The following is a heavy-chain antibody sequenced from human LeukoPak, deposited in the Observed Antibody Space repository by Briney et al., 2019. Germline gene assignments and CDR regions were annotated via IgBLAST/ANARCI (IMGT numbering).Heavy chain of an antibody. CDR3: ARTHYGDYVENWFDP. CDR2: IIPIFGTT. J-gene: IGHJ5*02. V-gene: IGHV1-69*05. D-gene: IGHD4-17*01. CDR1: GGTFNSYA. Sequence: ASVKVSCKASGGTFNSYAISWVRQAPGQGLEWMGGIIPIFGTTNYARKFRGRVTMTTDTSTSTAYMELRSLRSDDTAVYYCARTHYGDYVENWFDPWGQGTLVTVSS.